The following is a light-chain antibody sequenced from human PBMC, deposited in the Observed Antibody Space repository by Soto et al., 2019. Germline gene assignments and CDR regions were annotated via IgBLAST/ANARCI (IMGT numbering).Light chain of an antibody. CDR1: QGISNY. Sequence: DIQMTQSPSSLSASVGDRVTITCRASQGISNYLSWYQQKPGKVPKLLIYAASTLQTGVPSRFNGSGSGTDFTLTISSLQPEDVATYYCQKYNRAPWTFGQGTKVEIK. J-gene: IGKJ1*01. V-gene: IGKV1-27*01. CDR3: QKYNRAPWT. CDR2: AAS.